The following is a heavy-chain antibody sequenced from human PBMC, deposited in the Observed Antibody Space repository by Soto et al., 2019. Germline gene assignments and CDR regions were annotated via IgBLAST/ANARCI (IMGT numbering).Heavy chain of an antibody. CDR1: GFTFSNAW. CDR3: TTLRPQIVVVLCY. CDR2: IKSKTDGGTT. Sequence: PGGSLRLSCAASGFTFSNAWMSWVRQAPGKGLEWVGRIKSKTDGGTTDYAAPVKGRFTISRDDSKNTLYLQMNSLKTEDTAVYYCTTLRPQIVVVLCYWGQGTLVTVSS. D-gene: IGHD3-22*01. V-gene: IGHV3-15*01. J-gene: IGHJ4*02.